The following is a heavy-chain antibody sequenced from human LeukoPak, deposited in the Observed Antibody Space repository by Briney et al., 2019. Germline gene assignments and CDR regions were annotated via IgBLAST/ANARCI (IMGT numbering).Heavy chain of an antibody. CDR2: ISYDGDTE. J-gene: IGHJ4*02. CDR1: GFPFSSYS. Sequence: QPGRSLRLSCAASGFPFSSYSMHWVRQAPGKGLEWVGVISYDGDTENYADSVKGRFTISRDNSKNTLHLQMNSLRTEDTAVYFCAGPSTNYPYLYYFDYWGQGTLVTVSS. D-gene: IGHD5-24*01. V-gene: IGHV3-30-3*01. CDR3: AGPSTNYPYLYYFDY.